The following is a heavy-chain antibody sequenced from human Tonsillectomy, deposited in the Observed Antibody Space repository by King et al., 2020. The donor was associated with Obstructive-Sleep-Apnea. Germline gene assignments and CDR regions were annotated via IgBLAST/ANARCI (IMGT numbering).Heavy chain of an antibody. V-gene: IGHV3-49*03. D-gene: IGHD3-9*01. J-gene: IGHJ4*02. CDR1: GFTFGEYD. CDR2: IRTIAYCGTA. Sequence: VQLVESGGGLVQPERSLRLSCTASGFTFGEYDMSWFRQAPGKGLDWVGFIRTIAYCGTAEYAASVKGRFTISRDDPKSLAYLQMNSLKTEDTAVYYCTRESDILTGYTDYWGQGTLVTVSS. CDR3: TRESDILTGYTDY.